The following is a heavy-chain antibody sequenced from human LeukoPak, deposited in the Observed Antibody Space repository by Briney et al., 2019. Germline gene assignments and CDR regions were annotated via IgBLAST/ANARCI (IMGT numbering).Heavy chain of an antibody. CDR2: IRYDGSNK. V-gene: IGHV3-30*02. CDR1: GFTFSSYG. Sequence: GGSLRLSCAASGFTFSSYGMHWVRQAPGKGLEWVAFIRYDGSNKYYAGSVKGRFTISRDNSKNTLYLQMNSLRAEDTAVYYCAEGSGSYPHLDYWGQGTLVTVSS. CDR3: AEGSGSYPHLDY. J-gene: IGHJ4*02. D-gene: IGHD3-10*01.